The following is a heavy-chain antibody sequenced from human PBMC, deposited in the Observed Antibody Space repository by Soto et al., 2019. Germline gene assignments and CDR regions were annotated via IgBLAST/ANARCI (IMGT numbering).Heavy chain of an antibody. CDR3: ARSTVTTYNGMDV. V-gene: IGHV4-30-4*01. J-gene: IGHJ6*02. Sequence: QVQLQESGPGLVKPSQTLSLTCTVSGGSISSGDYYWSWIRQPPGKGLEWIGYIYYSGSTYYNPSLKSRVTIAADTSTTQFSLKLSSVTAADTAVYYCARSTVTTYNGMDVWGQGTTVTVSS. CDR2: IYYSGST. D-gene: IGHD4-17*01. CDR1: GGSISSGDYY.